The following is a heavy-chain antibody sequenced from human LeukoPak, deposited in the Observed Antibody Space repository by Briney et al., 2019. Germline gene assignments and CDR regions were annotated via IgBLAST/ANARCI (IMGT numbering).Heavy chain of an antibody. D-gene: IGHD6-19*01. CDR3: ARRIAVAGTDWFDP. J-gene: IGHJ5*02. Sequence: GESLKISCKGFGYSFTSYWIGWVRPMPGKGLEWMGIIYPGDSDTRYSPSFQGQVTISADKSISTAYLQWSSLKASDTAMYYCARRIAVAGTDWFDPWGQGTLVTVSS. V-gene: IGHV5-51*01. CDR1: GYSFTSYW. CDR2: IYPGDSDT.